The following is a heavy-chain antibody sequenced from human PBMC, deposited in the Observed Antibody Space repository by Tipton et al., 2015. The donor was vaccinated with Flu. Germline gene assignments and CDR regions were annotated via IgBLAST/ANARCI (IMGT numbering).Heavy chain of an antibody. CDR1: DFTFSSST. D-gene: IGHD2-8*02. CDR3: ARDRGYCSVGVCYMDV. J-gene: IGHJ6*02. CDR2: ISSTTSYI. V-gene: IGHV3-21*06. Sequence: SLRLSCAASDFTFSSSTMNWVRQAPGKGLEWVSAISSTTSYIFYADSVKGRFTISRDNAKNSLYLQTNSLGAEDTAVYYCARDRGYCSVGVCYMDVWGQGTTVTVFS.